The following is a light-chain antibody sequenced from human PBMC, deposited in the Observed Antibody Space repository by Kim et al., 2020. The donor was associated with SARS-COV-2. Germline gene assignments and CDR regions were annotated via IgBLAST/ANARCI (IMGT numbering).Light chain of an antibody. J-gene: IGKJ2*01. CDR3: HQYMNYPYA. CDR2: KAS. V-gene: IGKV1-5*03. Sequence: DIQMTQSPSTLSASVGDGVTITCRASRNVRDWLAWYQQKPGKAPKLLIYKASYLESGVSSRFSGSGSGTEFTLTISSLQPDDSATYHCHQYMNYPYAFGQATKVDIK. CDR1: RNVRDW.